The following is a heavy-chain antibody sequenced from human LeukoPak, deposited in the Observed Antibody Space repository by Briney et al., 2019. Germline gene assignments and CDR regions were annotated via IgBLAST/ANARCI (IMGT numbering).Heavy chain of an antibody. J-gene: IGHJ6*02. D-gene: IGHD2-15*01. V-gene: IGHV3-48*04. Sequence: PGGSLRLSCAASGFTFSSYSMNWVRQAPGKGLEWVSYISSSSSTIYYADSVKGRFTLSRDNAKNSLYLQMNSLRAEDTAVYYCARDAVNLLVAVLKRYYYYGMDVWGQGTTVTVSS. CDR1: GFTFSSYS. CDR3: ARDAVNLLVAVLKRYYYYGMDV. CDR2: ISSSSSTI.